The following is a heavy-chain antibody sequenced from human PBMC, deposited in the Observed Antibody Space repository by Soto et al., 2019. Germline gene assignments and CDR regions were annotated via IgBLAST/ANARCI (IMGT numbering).Heavy chain of an antibody. CDR3: TTDAVVPPKPHVDV. J-gene: IGHJ6*02. CDR2: IKSKTDGGTT. D-gene: IGHD2-2*01. V-gene: IGHV3-15*01. Sequence: EVQLVESGGGVVKPGGSLRLSCAASGFTFSNAWMSWVRQAPGKGLEWVGRIKSKTDGGTTDYAAPGKCRFTISKDDSKTTLQLQMNRRKAEDTVVYYGTTDAVVPPKPHVDVWGQGTTVTVSS. CDR1: GFTFSNAW.